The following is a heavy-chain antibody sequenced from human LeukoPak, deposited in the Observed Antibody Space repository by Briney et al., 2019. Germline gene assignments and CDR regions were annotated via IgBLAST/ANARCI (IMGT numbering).Heavy chain of an antibody. Sequence: GGSLRLSCAASGFTFSSYWMHWVRQAPGKGLVWVTLINSDGSSTIYADSVKGRFTISRDNVKNTLYLQMNSLRAEDTAVYYCARGLTIFGVVNDAFDIWGQGTMVTVSS. CDR3: ARGLTIFGVVNDAFDI. J-gene: IGHJ3*02. CDR1: GFTFSSYW. V-gene: IGHV3-74*01. D-gene: IGHD3-3*01. CDR2: INSDGSST.